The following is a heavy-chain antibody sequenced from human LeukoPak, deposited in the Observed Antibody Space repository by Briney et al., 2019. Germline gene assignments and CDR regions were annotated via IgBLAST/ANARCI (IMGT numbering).Heavy chain of an antibody. V-gene: IGHV4-4*07. CDR2: IYTSGST. CDR3: ARDPEKPARPFGAFDY. D-gene: IGHD6-6*01. J-gene: IGHJ4*02. Sequence: SETLPLTCTVSGGSISSYYWSWVRQPAGKGLEWIGRIYTSGSTNYNPSLKSRVTMSVDTSKNQFSLKLSSVTAADTAVYYCARDPEKPARPFGAFDYWGQGTLVTVSS. CDR1: GGSISSYY.